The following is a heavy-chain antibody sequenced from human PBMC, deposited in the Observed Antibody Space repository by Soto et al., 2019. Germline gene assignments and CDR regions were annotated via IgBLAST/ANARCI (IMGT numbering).Heavy chain of an antibody. Sequence: PSQTLSLTCAISGDSVSSDSAAWNWMRQSPSRGLEWLGRTYFRSNWNYDYAESVKSRITINADTPQNQFTLHLKSVTPEDTAVYYCARDNGYYDTTRYYSIPEAFDIWGQGTMVTVSS. CDR2: TYFRSNWNY. CDR1: GDSVSSDSAA. D-gene: IGHD3-22*01. CDR3: ARDNGYYDTTRYYSIPEAFDI. V-gene: IGHV6-1*01. J-gene: IGHJ3*02.